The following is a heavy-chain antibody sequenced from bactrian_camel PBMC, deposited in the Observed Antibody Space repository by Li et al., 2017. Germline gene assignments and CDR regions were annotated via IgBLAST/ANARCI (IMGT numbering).Heavy chain of an antibody. D-gene: IGHD3*01. V-gene: IGHV3S53*01. CDR1: GNTIENHA. Sequence: HVQLVESGGGSVQAGASLRLSCKASGNTIENHAMGWFRRVPGGQREGVAAIAKDDYTHTYASSVEGRFTLSKDNTKNTLYLQMNSLKPEDTAMYYCAAKGGSCRARLANDYNYWGQGTQVTVS. CDR2: IAKDDYTH. CDR3: AAKGGSCRARLANDYNY. J-gene: IGHJ4*01.